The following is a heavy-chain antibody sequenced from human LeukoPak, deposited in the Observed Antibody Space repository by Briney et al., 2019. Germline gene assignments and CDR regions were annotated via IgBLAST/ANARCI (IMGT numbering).Heavy chain of an antibody. CDR2: IYYSGST. D-gene: IGHD6-19*01. CDR1: GGSISSYY. V-gene: IGHV4-59*01. Sequence: SETLSLTCTVSGGSISSYYWSWIRQPPGKGLEWIGYIYYSGSTNYNPSLKSRVTISVDTSKNQFSLKLSSVTAADTAVYYCARASSGWNYHYYYYGMDVWGQGTTVTVSS. CDR3: ARASSGWNYHYYYYGMDV. J-gene: IGHJ6*02.